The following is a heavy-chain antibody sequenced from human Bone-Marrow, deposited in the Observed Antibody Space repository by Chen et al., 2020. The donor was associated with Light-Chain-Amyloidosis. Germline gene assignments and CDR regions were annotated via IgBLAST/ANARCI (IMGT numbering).Heavy chain of an antibody. CDR2: IFRGDIT. CDR1: GDSSKSSEYY. J-gene: IGHJ3*01. CDR3: ARGPSEVEWGVVKSAFAFDF. D-gene: IGHD2-21*01. V-gene: IGHV4-39*07. Sequence: LQLQESGPGLVEPSKTLSLTCTVRGDSSKSSEYYWGWMRQAPGKGLEWIGSIFRGDITYYTSSLKSRVTLSVDTSNNHISLRLRSVTAGDTAIYYCARGPSEVEWGVVKSAFAFDFWGQGTMVTVSS.